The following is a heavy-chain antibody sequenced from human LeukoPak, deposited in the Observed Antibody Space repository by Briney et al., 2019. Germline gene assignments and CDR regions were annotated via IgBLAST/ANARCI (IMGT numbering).Heavy chain of an antibody. Sequence: SGTLSLTCAVPGGSISSSNWWSWVRQPPGKGLEWIGEIYHSGSTNYSPSLKSRVTISADKSKNQFSLKLSSVTAADTAVYYCARWGYYYDSSVNAFDIWGQGTMVTVSS. J-gene: IGHJ3*02. V-gene: IGHV4-4*02. CDR2: IYHSGST. CDR3: ARWGYYYDSSVNAFDI. D-gene: IGHD3-22*01. CDR1: GGSISSSNW.